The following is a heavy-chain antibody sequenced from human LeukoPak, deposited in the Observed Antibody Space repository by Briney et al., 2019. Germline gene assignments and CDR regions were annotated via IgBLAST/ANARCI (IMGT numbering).Heavy chain of an antibody. Sequence: PGGSLGLSCAASGFTFSSYAMHWVRQAPGKGLEWVAVISYDGSNKYYADSVKGRFTISRDNSKNTVYLQMNSLRAEDTAVYYCGRDLRHQLLYCLDYWGQGTLVTVSS. V-gene: IGHV3-30-3*01. CDR2: ISYDGSNK. CDR1: GFTFSSYA. CDR3: GRDLRHQLLYCLDY. D-gene: IGHD2-2*02. J-gene: IGHJ4*02.